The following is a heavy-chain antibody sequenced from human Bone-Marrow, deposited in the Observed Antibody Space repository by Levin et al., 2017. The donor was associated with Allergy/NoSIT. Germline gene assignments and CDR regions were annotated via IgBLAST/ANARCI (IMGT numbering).Heavy chain of an antibody. CDR3: ARVGGTGLSFDD. CDR1: GDSVSSNRAV. J-gene: IGHJ4*02. V-gene: IGHV6-1*01. CDR2: TYYNSKWYY. D-gene: IGHD3-16*01. Sequence: SETLSLTCAISGDSVSSNRAVWNWIRQSPSRGLEWLGRTYYNSKWYYDYAVSVKSRISINPDTSKNQLSLQLKSVTPEGTAIYYCARVGGTGLSFDDWGQGTLVTVSS.